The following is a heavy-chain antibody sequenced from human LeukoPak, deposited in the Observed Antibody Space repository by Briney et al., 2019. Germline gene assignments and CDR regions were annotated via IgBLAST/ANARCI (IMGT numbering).Heavy chain of an antibody. D-gene: IGHD6-13*01. CDR1: GGSISGYY. J-gene: IGHJ4*02. CDR3: ARGSSHFDY. Sequence: SETLSLTCSVSGGSISGYYWSWIRQPPGKGLEWIGSIYYIGRTNYNPSLKSRVTLSVDTSKNQFSLKLTSVTAADTAVYYCARGSSHFDYWGQGILVTVSS. V-gene: IGHV4-59*01. CDR2: IYYIGRT.